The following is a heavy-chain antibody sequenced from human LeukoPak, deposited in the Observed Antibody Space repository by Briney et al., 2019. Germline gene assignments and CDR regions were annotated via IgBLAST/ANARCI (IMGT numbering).Heavy chain of an antibody. Sequence: PGGSLRLSCAASGFTVSSYWMHWVRQAPGKGLVWVSRINSDGSITTYADSVKGRFTISRDNAKNTLYLQMSSLRAEDTAVYYCAGADYYDRTRPFGYWGQGTVVTVSS. V-gene: IGHV3-74*01. D-gene: IGHD3-22*01. CDR2: INSDGSIT. CDR1: GFTVSSYW. J-gene: IGHJ4*02. CDR3: AGADYYDRTRPFGY.